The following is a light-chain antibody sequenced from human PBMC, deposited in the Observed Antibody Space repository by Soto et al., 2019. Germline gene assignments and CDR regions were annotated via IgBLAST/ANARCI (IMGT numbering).Light chain of an antibody. Sequence: GDTATKICRAILIISSWLAWYQQKPGKAPKLLIYDASILQSGVPSRFSGSGSGTEFTLTISSLQPEDFAVYYCQQSYSTPTTFGQGTRVEIK. J-gene: IGKJ5*01. CDR2: DAS. V-gene: IGKV1-5*02. CDR1: LIISSW. CDR3: QQSYSTPTT.